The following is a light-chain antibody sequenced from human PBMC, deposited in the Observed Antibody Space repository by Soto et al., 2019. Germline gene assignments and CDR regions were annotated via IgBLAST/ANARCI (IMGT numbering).Light chain of an antibody. CDR2: GAS. V-gene: IGKV3-20*01. CDR1: QSVSNNY. J-gene: IGKJ5*01. CDR3: QQYGSSPIT. Sequence: EIVLTHSPGTLSLSPGERATLSCRASQSVSNNYLAWYQQKPGQAPRLVIYGASSRATGIPDRFSATGSGTDFTLTISRLEPEDFAVYYCQQYGSSPITFGQGTRLEI.